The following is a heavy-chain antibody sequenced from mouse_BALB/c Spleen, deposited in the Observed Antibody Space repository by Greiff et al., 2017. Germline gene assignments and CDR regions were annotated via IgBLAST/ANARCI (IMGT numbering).Heavy chain of an antibody. J-gene: IGHJ2*01. V-gene: IGHV2-2*02. CDR3: ARNYRYDFDY. CDR1: GFSLTSYG. CDR2: IWSGGST. Sequence: VHVKQSGPGLVQPSQSLSITCTASGFSLTSYGVHWVRQSPGKGLEWLGVIWSGGSTDYNAAFISRLSISKDNSKSQVFFKMSSLQANDTAIYYCARNYRYDFDYWGQGTTLTVSS. D-gene: IGHD2-14*01.